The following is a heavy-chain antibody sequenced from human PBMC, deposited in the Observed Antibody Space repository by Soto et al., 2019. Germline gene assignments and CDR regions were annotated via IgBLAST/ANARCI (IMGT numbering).Heavy chain of an antibody. CDR3: ARDFTRIAAAFGY. CDR2: ISSSSSTI. J-gene: IGHJ4*02. D-gene: IGHD6-13*01. Sequence: PGGSLRLSCAASGFTFSSYSMNWVRQAPGKGLEWVSYISSSSSTIYYADSVKGRFTISRDNAKNSLYLQMNSLRAEDTAVYYCARDFTRIAAAFGYWGQGTLVTVSS. CDR1: GFTFSSYS. V-gene: IGHV3-48*01.